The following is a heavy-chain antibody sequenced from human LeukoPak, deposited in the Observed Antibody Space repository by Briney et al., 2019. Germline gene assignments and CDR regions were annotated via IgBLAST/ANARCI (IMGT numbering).Heavy chain of an antibody. CDR1: GFTFSSYG. CDR3: AKRGDGSGYYMDV. Sequence: GGSLRLSCAASGFTFSSYGMSWVRQVPGKGMEWVSAISGSGGSTYYADSVKGRFTISRDNFKNTLYLQMNSLRAEDTAVYYCAKRGDGSGYYMDVWGKGTTVTISS. CDR2: ISGSGGST. V-gene: IGHV3-23*01. D-gene: IGHD3-10*01. J-gene: IGHJ6*03.